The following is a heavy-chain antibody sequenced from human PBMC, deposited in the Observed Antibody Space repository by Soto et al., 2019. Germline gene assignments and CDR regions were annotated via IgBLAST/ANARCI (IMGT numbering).Heavy chain of an antibody. D-gene: IGHD2-15*01. Sequence: EVQLVESGGGLVQPGGSLKLSCAASGFTFSDSAMHWVRQAPGKGLEWVGRTRSRSNNYATEYGASVKGRFTISRDASKKTVYLQMNSLKTEDTAMYYCTRQDPVKVVEYDAYDFWGQGTMVTVSS. CDR3: TRQDPVKVVEYDAYDF. CDR1: GFTFSDSA. J-gene: IGHJ3*01. V-gene: IGHV3-73*01. CDR2: TRSRSNNYAT.